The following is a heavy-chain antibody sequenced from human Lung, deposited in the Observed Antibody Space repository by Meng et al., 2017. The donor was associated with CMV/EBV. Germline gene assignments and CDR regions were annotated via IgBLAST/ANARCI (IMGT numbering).Heavy chain of an antibody. Sequence: GESLKISCAASGFTFDTYGMHWVRQTPGKGLEWVAFVRHDGTNKFYGDSVKGRFTISRDNSKNTVYLEMNSLRPEETAVYYCAEDELLFGGANAYFDYWGQGTLVTVSS. J-gene: IGHJ4*02. D-gene: IGHD3-16*01. CDR1: GFTFDTYG. V-gene: IGHV3-30*02. CDR2: VRHDGTNK. CDR3: AEDELLFGGANAYFDY.